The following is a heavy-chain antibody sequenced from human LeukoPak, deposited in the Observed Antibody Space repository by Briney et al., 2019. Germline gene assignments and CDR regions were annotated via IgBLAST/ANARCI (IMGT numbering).Heavy chain of an antibody. D-gene: IGHD6-19*01. CDR1: GGSFSGYY. CDR3: ARGHLSSGWPYYYYYYGMDV. V-gene: IGHV3-7*01. CDR2: IKQDGSEK. Sequence: ETLSLTCAVYGGSFSGYYWSWVRQAPGKGLEWVANIKQDGSEKYYVDSVKGRFTISRDNAKNSLYLQMNSLRAEDTAVYYCARGHLSSGWPYYYYYYGMDVWGQGTTVTVSS. J-gene: IGHJ6*02.